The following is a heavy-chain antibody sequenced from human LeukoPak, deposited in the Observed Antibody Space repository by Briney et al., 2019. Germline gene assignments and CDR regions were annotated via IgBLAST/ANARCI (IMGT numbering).Heavy chain of an antibody. CDR2: IYTSGST. Sequence: KPSETLSLTCTVSGGSISSYYWSWLRQPPGKGLEWVGYIYTSGSTNYNPSLKSRVTISVDTSKNQFSLKLSSVTAADTAVYYCARHSGWYDAFDIWGQGTMVTVSS. J-gene: IGHJ3*02. CDR3: ARHSGWYDAFDI. D-gene: IGHD6-19*01. V-gene: IGHV4-4*09. CDR1: GGSISSYY.